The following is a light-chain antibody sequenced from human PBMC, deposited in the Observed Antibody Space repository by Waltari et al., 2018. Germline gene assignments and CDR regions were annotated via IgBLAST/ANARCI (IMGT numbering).Light chain of an antibody. CDR2: LGS. J-gene: IGKJ4*01. CDR1: QSLQNHIGDNF. Sequence: DIVMTQSPRSLPVTPGEPASISCRSSQSLQNHIGDNFLDWYLQKPGQSPQLLIDLGSNRASGVPGRFSGSGSGTDFTLKISRVEAEDVGVYYCMQVLQPPLTLGGGTNVEIK. CDR3: MQVLQPPLT. V-gene: IGKV2-28*01.